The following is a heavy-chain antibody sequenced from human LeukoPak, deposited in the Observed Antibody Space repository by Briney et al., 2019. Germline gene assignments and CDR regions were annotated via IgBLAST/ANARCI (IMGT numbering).Heavy chain of an antibody. J-gene: IGHJ6*02. CDR2: INHSGST. CDR3: ARADAARGNYYYGLDV. D-gene: IGHD5-18*01. Sequence: PSETLSLTCAVYGGSFSGYYWSWIRQPPGKGLEWIGEINHSGSTNYNPSLKSRVTISVDTSKNQISLKLSSVPAADTAVYYCARADAARGNYYYGLDVWGQGTTVTVSS. V-gene: IGHV4-34*01. CDR1: GGSFSGYY.